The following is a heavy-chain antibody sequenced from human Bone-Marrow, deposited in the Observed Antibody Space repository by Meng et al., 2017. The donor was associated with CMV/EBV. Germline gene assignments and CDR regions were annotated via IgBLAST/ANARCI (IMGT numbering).Heavy chain of an antibody. V-gene: IGHV3-7*01. CDR2: IKQDGSEK. CDR1: GFTFSSYW. CDR3: ARGPRVVVVPAARFWFDP. Sequence: GESLKISCAASGFTFSSYWMSWVRQAPGKGLEWVANIKQDGSEKYYVDSVKGRFTISRDNAKNSLYLQMNSLRAEDTAVYYCARGPRVVVVPAARFWFDPWGQGTLVTVYS. D-gene: IGHD2-2*01. J-gene: IGHJ5*02.